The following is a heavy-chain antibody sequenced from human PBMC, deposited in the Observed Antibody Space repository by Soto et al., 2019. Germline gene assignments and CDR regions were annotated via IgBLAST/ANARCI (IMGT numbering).Heavy chain of an antibody. Sequence: SETLSLTCTVSGGSISSYYWRWIRQPPGKGLEWIGYIYYSGSTNYNPSLKSRVTISVDTSKNQFSLKLSSVTAADTAVYYCASSWYSSGWGWFDPWGQGTLVTVS. CDR2: IYYSGST. J-gene: IGHJ5*02. CDR3: ASSWYSSGWGWFDP. V-gene: IGHV4-59*01. D-gene: IGHD6-19*01. CDR1: GGSISSYY.